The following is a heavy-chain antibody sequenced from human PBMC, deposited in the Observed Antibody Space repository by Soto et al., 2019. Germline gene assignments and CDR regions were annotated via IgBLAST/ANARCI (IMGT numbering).Heavy chain of an antibody. D-gene: IGHD2-15*01. J-gene: IGHJ6*02. CDR2: IWYDGSNK. CDR3: AREVVVVVAATGRYYYYGMAV. CDR1: GFTFSSYG. Sequence: PGGSLRLSCAASGFTFSSYGMHWVRQAPGKGLEWVAVIWYDGSNKYYADSVKGRFTISRDNSKNTLYLQMNSLRAEDTAVYYCAREVVVVVAATGRYYYYGMAVWGQGTTVTVSS. V-gene: IGHV3-33*01.